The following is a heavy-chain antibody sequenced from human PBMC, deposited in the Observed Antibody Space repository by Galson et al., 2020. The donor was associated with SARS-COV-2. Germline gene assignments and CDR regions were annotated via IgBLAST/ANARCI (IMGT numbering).Heavy chain of an antibody. V-gene: IGHV7-4-1*02. CDR1: GFTFTTYA. CDR3: ARVRYYYGMDV. D-gene: IGHD4-17*01. Sequence: ASVKVSCKASGFTFTTYAMNWVRQATGQGLEWMGWINTHTGNPAYAQGFTGRFVFSLDTSVSTAYLQISSPKAEDTAVYYCARVRYYYGMDVWGQGTTVTVSS. CDR2: INTHTGNP. J-gene: IGHJ6*02.